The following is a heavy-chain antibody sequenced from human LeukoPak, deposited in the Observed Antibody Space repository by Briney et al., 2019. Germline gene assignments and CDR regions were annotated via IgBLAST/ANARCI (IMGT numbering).Heavy chain of an antibody. Sequence: GESLKISCKGSGYSFSNYWIAWVRQMPGKGLEWMGIIYPGDPDTRYSPSFQGQVTISADKSISTAYLQWSSLKASDTAMYYCARGGGSFQGDYNLDYGARGPLVTVSS. V-gene: IGHV5-51*01. D-gene: IGHD1-26*01. CDR1: GYSFSNYW. CDR3: ARGGGSFQGDYNLDY. J-gene: IGHJ4*02. CDR2: IYPGDPDT.